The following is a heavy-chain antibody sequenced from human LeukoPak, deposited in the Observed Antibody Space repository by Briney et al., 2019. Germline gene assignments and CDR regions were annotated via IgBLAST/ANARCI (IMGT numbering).Heavy chain of an antibody. Sequence: PGGSLRLSCAAPGFTFSSYGMHWARQAPGKGLEWVAVIWYDGSNKYYADSVKGRFTISRDNSKNTLYLQMNSLRAEDTAVYYCARAPVYYYDSSGPDYWGQGTLVTVSS. CDR2: IWYDGSNK. CDR3: ARAPVYYYDSSGPDY. V-gene: IGHV3-33*01. J-gene: IGHJ4*02. CDR1: GFTFSSYG. D-gene: IGHD3-22*01.